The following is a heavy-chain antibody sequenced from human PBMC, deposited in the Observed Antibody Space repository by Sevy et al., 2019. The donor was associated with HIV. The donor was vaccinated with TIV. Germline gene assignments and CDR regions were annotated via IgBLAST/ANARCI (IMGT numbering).Heavy chain of an antibody. Sequence: SETLSLTCTVSGGSISSYYWSWIRQPPGKGLEWIGYIYYSRSTNYNPSLKSRVTISVDTSKNQFSLKLSSVTAADTAVYYCARAESIAARRFFDYWGQGTLVTVSS. D-gene: IGHD6-6*01. J-gene: IGHJ4*02. CDR2: IYYSRST. V-gene: IGHV4-59*01. CDR1: GGSISSYY. CDR3: ARAESIAARRFFDY.